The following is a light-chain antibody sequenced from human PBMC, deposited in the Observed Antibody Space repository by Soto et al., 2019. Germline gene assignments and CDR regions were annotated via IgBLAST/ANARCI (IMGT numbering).Light chain of an antibody. V-gene: IGKV3-11*01. Sequence: EVVLTQSPVTLSLSPLEIYTLSFSASQSFRGLLAWYQQKPGQAPRLLIYDAYNRATGIPPRFSGSGSGTDFTLTISSLEPEDSAVYYCQQRNMWPITFGQGTRLEIK. CDR1: QSFRGL. CDR3: QQRNMWPIT. J-gene: IGKJ5*01. CDR2: DAY.